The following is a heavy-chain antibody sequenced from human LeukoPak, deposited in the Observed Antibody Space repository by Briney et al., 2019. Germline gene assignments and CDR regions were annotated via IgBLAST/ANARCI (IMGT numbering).Heavy chain of an antibody. J-gene: IGHJ4*02. D-gene: IGHD5-12*01. CDR3: AREDSGYGLHLDY. V-gene: IGHV3-66*01. CDR2: IYSGGNT. CDR1: GFAVIDNY. Sequence: GGSLRLSCAASGFAVIDNYMNLVRQAPGKGLEWVAVIYSGGNTYYADSVAGRFTISRDTATNTVYLQMNSLRADDTAVYYCAREDSGYGLHLDYWGQGTLVTVSS.